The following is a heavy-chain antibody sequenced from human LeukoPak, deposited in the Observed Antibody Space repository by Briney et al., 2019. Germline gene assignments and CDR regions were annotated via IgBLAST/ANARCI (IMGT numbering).Heavy chain of an antibody. D-gene: IGHD3-10*01. CDR2: IYTSGST. CDR1: GGSFSGYY. CDR3: ARSYYGDNWFDP. J-gene: IGHJ5*02. Sequence: KPSETLSLTCAVYGGSFSGYYWSWIRQPAGKGLEWIGRIYTSGSTNYNPSLKSRVTISVDTSKNQFSLKVSSVTAADTAVYYCARSYYGDNWFDPWGQGTLVTVSS. V-gene: IGHV4-59*10.